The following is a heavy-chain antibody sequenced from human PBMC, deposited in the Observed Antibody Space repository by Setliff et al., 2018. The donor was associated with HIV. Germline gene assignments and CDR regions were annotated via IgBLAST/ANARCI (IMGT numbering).Heavy chain of an antibody. CDR3: AKGGYGGSYYVAGY. J-gene: IGHJ4*02. Sequence: SLRLSCIASAFSFNNYYMTWVRQAPGKGLEWVTVMYKGGKTYYADFVKGRFTIARDNSKNTVSLQMTNLGTGDTAVYYCAKGGYGGSYYVAGYWGQGTLVTVSS. CDR2: MYKGGKT. D-gene: IGHD1-26*01. V-gene: IGHV3-66*02. CDR1: AFSFNNYY.